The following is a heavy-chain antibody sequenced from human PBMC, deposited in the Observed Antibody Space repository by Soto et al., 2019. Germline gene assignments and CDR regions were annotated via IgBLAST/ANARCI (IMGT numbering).Heavy chain of an antibody. Sequence: ASETLSLTCTVSGGSISSGGYYWSWIRQHPGKGLEWIGYIYYSGSTYYNPSLKSRVTISVDTSKNQFSLKLSSVTAADTAVYYCARYLNNHSKTRPTGPSYYGMDVWGQGTTVTVSS. CDR1: GGSISSGGYY. V-gene: IGHV4-31*03. D-gene: IGHD6-6*01. CDR2: IYYSGST. CDR3: ARYLNNHSKTRPTGPSYYGMDV. J-gene: IGHJ6*02.